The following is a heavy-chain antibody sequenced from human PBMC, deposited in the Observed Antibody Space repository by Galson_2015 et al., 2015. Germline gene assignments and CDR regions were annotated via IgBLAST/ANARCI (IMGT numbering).Heavy chain of an antibody. D-gene: IGHD3-9*01. Sequence: SLRLSCAASGFTFSSYAMHWVRQAPGKGLECLAVISYDGTNKDYADFVEGRFTISRDNSKNTLYLQMNSLRAEDTAVYYCAGAGLRYFDWLSPAHWGQGTLVTVSS. CDR2: ISYDGTNK. V-gene: IGHV3-30-3*01. CDR3: AGAGLRYFDWLSPAH. J-gene: IGHJ4*02. CDR1: GFTFSSYA.